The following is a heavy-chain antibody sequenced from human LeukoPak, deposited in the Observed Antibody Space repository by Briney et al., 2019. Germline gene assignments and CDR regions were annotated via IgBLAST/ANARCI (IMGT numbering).Heavy chain of an antibody. D-gene: IGHD4-23*01. Sequence: GGSLRLSCAASGFTVSSNYMSWVRQAPGKGLEWVSVIYSGGATFYAESVKDRFTISRDNSKNTLYLQMNSLRAEDTAVYYCARGGGRGPYGGNADYWGQGTLVTVSS. V-gene: IGHV3-66*01. J-gene: IGHJ4*02. CDR3: ARGGGRGPYGGNADY. CDR2: IYSGGAT. CDR1: GFTVSSNY.